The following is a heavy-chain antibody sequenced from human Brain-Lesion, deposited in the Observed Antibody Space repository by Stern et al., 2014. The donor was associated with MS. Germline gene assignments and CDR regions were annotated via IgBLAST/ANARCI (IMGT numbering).Heavy chain of an antibody. CDR3: ARGRVVPGFQYYATDV. CDR2: IFNSGST. Sequence: VQLVQSGPGLVKPSQTLSLSCTVSGGSISSGGYYWSWIRQPAGKGLEWIGRIFNSGSTSYKPSLKSRGTISIDTSKNQFPLRLTSMTAADTAVYYCARGRVVPGFQYYATDVWGQGTTVIVSS. J-gene: IGHJ6*02. D-gene: IGHD2-2*01. V-gene: IGHV4-61*02. CDR1: GGSISSGGYY.